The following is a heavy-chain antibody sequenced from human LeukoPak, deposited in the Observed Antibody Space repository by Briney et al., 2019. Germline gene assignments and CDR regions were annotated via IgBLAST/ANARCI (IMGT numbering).Heavy chain of an antibody. Sequence: GGSLRLSCAASGFTFSSYWMSWVRQAPGKGLEWVANIKQDGSEKYYVDSVKGRFTISGDNSKNTLYLQMNSLRAEDTAVYYCAKGLGESHWGQGTLVTVSS. J-gene: IGHJ4*02. V-gene: IGHV3-7*03. CDR3: AKGLGESH. D-gene: IGHD3-16*01. CDR1: GFTFSSYW. CDR2: IKQDGSEK.